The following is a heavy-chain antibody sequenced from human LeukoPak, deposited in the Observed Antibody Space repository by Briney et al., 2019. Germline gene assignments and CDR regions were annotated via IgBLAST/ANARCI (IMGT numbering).Heavy chain of an antibody. CDR1: GFIFSSYW. CDR3: ARVRGDYYMDV. J-gene: IGHJ6*03. Sequence: GGSLSLSCAASGFIFSSYWMTWVRQAPGKGLEWVANIKQHGSEKYYVDSVKGRFTISRDNAKNSLYLQMTSLRAEDTAVYYCARVRGDYYMDVWGKGTTVTVSS. CDR2: IKQHGSEK. D-gene: IGHD4-17*01. V-gene: IGHV3-7*01.